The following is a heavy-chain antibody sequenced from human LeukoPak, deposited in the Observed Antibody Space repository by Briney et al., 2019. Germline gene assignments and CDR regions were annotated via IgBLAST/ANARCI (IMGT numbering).Heavy chain of an antibody. CDR3: ARVRSSGEPHLDF. J-gene: IGHJ4*02. D-gene: IGHD3-10*01. V-gene: IGHV4-4*02. CDR2: MYHGGTT. CDR1: GGSIRSSNW. Sequence: SGTLSLTCAVSGGSIRSSNWWGWVRQPPGKGLEWIGEMYHGGTTSYNPSLKSRVTLSVDKSKNQFSLNLTSVTAADTAVYYCARVRSSGEPHLDFWGQGTLVTVS.